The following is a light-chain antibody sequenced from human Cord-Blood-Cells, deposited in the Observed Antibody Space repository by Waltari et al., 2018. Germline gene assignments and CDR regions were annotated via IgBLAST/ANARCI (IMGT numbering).Light chain of an antibody. V-gene: IGLV2-14*01. Sequence: QSALTQPASVSGSPGQSITLSCTGTSSDVGGYNYVSWYQQHPGKAPKLMIYDVSKRPSGVSNRFSGSKSGNTASLTISGLQAEDEADYYCSSYTSSFYVFGTGTKVTVL. CDR1: SSDVGGYNY. J-gene: IGLJ1*01. CDR3: SSYTSSFYV. CDR2: DVS.